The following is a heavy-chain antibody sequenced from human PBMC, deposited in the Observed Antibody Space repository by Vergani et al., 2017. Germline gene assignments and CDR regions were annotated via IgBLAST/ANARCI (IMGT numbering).Heavy chain of an antibody. Sequence: QVQLQESGPGLVKPSETLSITCAVSGFSIDNGYYWDWIRQPPGKGLEWIGSIYRTGRTHFNPSLKSRVTISVDTSNNHFSLRLNSLTAADTAVYYCARRSGIVYDIFSGTQYFFDFWVQGTLVTVSS. CDR1: GFSIDNGYY. V-gene: IGHV4-38-2*01. J-gene: IGHJ4*02. D-gene: IGHD3-9*01. CDR2: IYRTGRT. CDR3: ARRSGIVYDIFSGTQYFFDF.